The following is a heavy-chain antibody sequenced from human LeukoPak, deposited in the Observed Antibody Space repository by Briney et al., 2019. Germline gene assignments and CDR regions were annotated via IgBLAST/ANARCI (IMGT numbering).Heavy chain of an antibody. CDR1: GGSISSSSYY. Sequence: SETLSLTCTVSGGSISSSSYYWGWIRQPPGKGLEWIGSIYYSGSTYYNPSLKSRVTISVDTSKNQFSLKLSSVTAADTAVYYCATTGAGITIFGVVGFWGQGTLVTVSS. CDR2: IYYSGST. D-gene: IGHD3-3*01. V-gene: IGHV4-39*07. CDR3: ATTGAGITIFGVVGF. J-gene: IGHJ4*02.